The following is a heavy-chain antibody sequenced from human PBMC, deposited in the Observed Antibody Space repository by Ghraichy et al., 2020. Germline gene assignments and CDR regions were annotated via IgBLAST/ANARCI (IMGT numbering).Heavy chain of an antibody. D-gene: IGHD4-23*01. CDR2: VMPSYGTS. J-gene: IGHJ4*02. Sequence: ASVKVSCKVSGYTLTSLSINWVRQAAGQGLEWMGWVMPSYGTSGSAQMFEGRVTMTSDISLSTVYMELSNLRSEDTAVYYCANMRPCGKDCAFDTWGQGTQVTVSS. CDR1: GYTLTSLS. V-gene: IGHV1-8*01. CDR3: ANMRPCGKDCAFDT.